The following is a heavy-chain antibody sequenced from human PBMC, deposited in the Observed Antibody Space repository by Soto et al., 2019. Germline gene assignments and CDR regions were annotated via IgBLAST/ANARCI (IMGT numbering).Heavy chain of an antibody. V-gene: IGHV1-8*01. J-gene: IGHJ5*02. CDR2: MNPNSGNT. CDR1: GYTFTSYD. CDR3: ARGSFYDSSGYYSP. D-gene: IGHD3-22*01. Sequence: GASVKVSCKASGYTFTSYDTNWVRQATGQGLEWMGWMNPNSGNTGYAQKFQGRVTMTRNTSISTAYMELSSLRSEDTAVYYCARGSFYDSSGYYSPWGQGTLVTVSS.